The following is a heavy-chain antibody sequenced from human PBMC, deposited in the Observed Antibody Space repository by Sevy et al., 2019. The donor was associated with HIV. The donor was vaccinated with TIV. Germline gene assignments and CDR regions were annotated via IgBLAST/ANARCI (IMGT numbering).Heavy chain of an antibody. J-gene: IGHJ5*02. CDR1: GFPFTEAW. Sequence: GGSLRLSCVASGFPFTEAWMNWVRQAPGKGLEWVGRIKPKNDGETTDYHAPVKGRFTISRDDSKNMLYLQMNSLNVEDTAVYYCRPGHYSDLWGQGTLVTVSS. CDR2: IKPKNDGETT. V-gene: IGHV3-15*01. CDR3: RPGHYSDL. D-gene: IGHD2-21*01.